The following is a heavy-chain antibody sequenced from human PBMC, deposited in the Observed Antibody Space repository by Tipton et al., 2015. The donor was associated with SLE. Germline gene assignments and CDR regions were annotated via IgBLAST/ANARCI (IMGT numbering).Heavy chain of an antibody. CDR2: MNPGSRKT. Sequence: QLVQSGPEVKNPGASVKVSCRTSGYPFTNYDINWVRQAAGQGLEWMGWMNPGSRKTVFTQKFQGSVTLTWDTSISTAYIELNSLRSGDTAVYCCARWQGYCRSTSCREFGYWGQGTLITVTS. CDR3: ARWQGYCRSTSCREFGY. J-gene: IGHJ4*02. CDR1: GYPFTNYD. V-gene: IGHV1-8*01. D-gene: IGHD2-2*01.